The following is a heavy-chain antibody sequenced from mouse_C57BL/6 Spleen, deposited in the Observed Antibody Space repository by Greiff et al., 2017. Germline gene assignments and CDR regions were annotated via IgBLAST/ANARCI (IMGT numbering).Heavy chain of an antibody. D-gene: IGHD1-1*01. V-gene: IGHV7-1*01. Sequence: EVQVVESGGGLVQSGRSLRLSCATSGFTFSDFYMEWVRQAPGKGLEWIAASRNKANDYTTEYSASVKGRFIVSRDTSQSILYLQMNALRAEDTAIYYCARVITTGYWYFEVWGTGTTVTVSS. CDR3: ARVITTGYWYFEV. J-gene: IGHJ1*03. CDR1: GFTFSDFY. CDR2: SRNKANDYTT.